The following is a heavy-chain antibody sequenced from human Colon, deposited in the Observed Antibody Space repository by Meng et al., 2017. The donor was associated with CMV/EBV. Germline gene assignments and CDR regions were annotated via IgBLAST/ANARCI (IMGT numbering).Heavy chain of an antibody. Sequence: GESLKISFAASGSSFSNSWMIWVRRAPGKGLEWVAKTNEDGSDKYYVDSVKGRFTIFRDNAKNSVYLQMNSLRAEDTAVYYCASTGPLYGLYFCYWGQGTLVTVSS. D-gene: IGHD2-8*01. CDR1: GSSFSNSW. CDR2: TNEDGSDK. CDR3: ASTGPLYGLYFCY. J-gene: IGHJ4*02. V-gene: IGHV3-7*01.